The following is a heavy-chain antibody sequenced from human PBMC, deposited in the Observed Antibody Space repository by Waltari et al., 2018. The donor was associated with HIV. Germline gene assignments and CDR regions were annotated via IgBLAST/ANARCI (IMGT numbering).Heavy chain of an antibody. V-gene: IGHV1-2*02. Sequence: QVQLVQSGAEVKKPGASVKVSCKASGYTFTGYYIHWVRQAPGQGLEWMGGINPNRGGTNYAQNFQGRVTMTRDTSISTAYMELSRLRSDDTAVYYCATPSYDSSGYYSAGSEFDYWGQGTLVTVSS. CDR2: INPNRGGT. J-gene: IGHJ4*02. CDR1: GYTFTGYY. D-gene: IGHD3-22*01. CDR3: ATPSYDSSGYYSAGSEFDY.